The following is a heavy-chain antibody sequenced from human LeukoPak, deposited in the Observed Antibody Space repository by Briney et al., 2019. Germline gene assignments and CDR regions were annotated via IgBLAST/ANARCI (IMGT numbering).Heavy chain of an antibody. Sequence: GGSLRLSCVASGFTFRSHAMSWVRQAPGKGLERVSSTSGSGDITDYADSVKGRFTISRDNSKNTLYLQMTSLRAEDTAVYYCAKRSGYCSLISCSHLFDSWGQGTLVTVSS. J-gene: IGHJ4*02. CDR3: AKRSGYCSLISCSHLFDS. CDR2: TSGSGDIT. D-gene: IGHD2-2*01. CDR1: GFTFRSHA. V-gene: IGHV3-23*01.